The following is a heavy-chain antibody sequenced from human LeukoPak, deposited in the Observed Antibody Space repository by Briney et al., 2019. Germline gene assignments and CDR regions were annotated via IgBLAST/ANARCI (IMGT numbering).Heavy chain of an antibody. J-gene: IGHJ6*03. CDR1: GYTFTSYY. D-gene: IGHD3-10*01. Sequence: ASVKVSCKASGYTFTSYYMHWVRQAPGQGLEWMGIINPSGGTTSSAQKFQGRVTMTRNTSISTAFMELSSLRSEDTAVYFCARADFSGTLEHYYMDVWGKGTTVTIS. CDR3: ARADFSGTLEHYYMDV. CDR2: INPSGGTT. V-gene: IGHV1-46*01.